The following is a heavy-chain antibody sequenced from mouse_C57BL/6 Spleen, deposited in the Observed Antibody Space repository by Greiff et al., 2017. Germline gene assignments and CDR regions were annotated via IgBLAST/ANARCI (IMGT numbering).Heavy chain of an antibody. CDR3: ARYRSSYNYFDY. D-gene: IGHD1-1*01. J-gene: IGHJ2*01. Sequence: EVKLMESGAELVKPGASVKLSCTASGFNIKDYYMHWVKQRTEQGLEWIGRIDPEDGETKYAPKFPGKATITADTSSNTAYLQLSSLTSEDTAVYYCARYRSSYNYFDYWGQGTTLTVSS. CDR1: GFNIKDYY. CDR2: IDPEDGET. V-gene: IGHV14-2*01.